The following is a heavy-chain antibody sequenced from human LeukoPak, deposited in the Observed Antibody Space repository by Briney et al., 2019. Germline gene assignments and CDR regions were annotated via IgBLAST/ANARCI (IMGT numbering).Heavy chain of an antibody. J-gene: IGHJ4*02. CDR1: GFTFSSYG. Sequence: GGSLRLSCAASGFTFSSYGMHWVRQAPGKGLELVAVIWYDGSNKYYADSVKGRFTISRDNSKNTLYLQMNSLRAEDTAVYYCAKDLSSSGYYFDYWGQGTLVTVSS. CDR3: AKDLSSSGYYFDY. CDR2: IWYDGSNK. D-gene: IGHD3-22*01. V-gene: IGHV3-33*06.